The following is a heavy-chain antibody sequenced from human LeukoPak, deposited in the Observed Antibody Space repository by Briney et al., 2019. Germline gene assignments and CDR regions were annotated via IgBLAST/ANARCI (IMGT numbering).Heavy chain of an antibody. V-gene: IGHV3-7*05. CDR1: GFTFSNYW. CDR2: MKQDGSEK. CDR3: ARPSRGGTFSAS. Sequence: PGGSLRLSCAASGFTFSNYWMSWVRQAPGKGLEWVATMKQDGSEKYYVDSVRGRFTISRDNAKSSLYLQMNSLRAEDTAVYYCARPSRGGTFSASWGQGTLVTVS. J-gene: IGHJ5*02. D-gene: IGHD3-16*01.